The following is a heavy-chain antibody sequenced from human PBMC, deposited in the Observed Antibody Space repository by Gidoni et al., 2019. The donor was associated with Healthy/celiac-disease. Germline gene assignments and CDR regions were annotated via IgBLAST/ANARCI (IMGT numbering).Heavy chain of an antibody. J-gene: IGHJ3*02. CDR3: ARVRYYYDSSGYRSDAFDI. D-gene: IGHD3-22*01. Sequence: QVQLQESGPGLVKPSETLSLTCAVSGYSISSGYYWGWIRQPPGKGLEWIGSIYHSGSTYYNPSLKSRVTISVDTSKNQFSLKLSSVTAADTAVYYCARVRYYYDSSGYRSDAFDIWGQGTMVTVSS. CDR2: IYHSGST. V-gene: IGHV4-38-2*01. CDR1: GYSISSGYY.